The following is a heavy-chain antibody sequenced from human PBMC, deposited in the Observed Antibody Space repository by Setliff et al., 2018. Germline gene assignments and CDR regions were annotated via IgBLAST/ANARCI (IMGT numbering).Heavy chain of an antibody. V-gene: IGHV4-61*09. Sequence: SETLSLTCTVSGGSISSGSYYWSWIRQPAGKGLEWIGHIYTSGSTNYNPSLKSRVTISVDTSKKQLSLKLSSVTAADTAVYYCARNDRPWRYYFDYWGQGTLVTVTS. CDR2: IYTSGST. D-gene: IGHD3-9*01. J-gene: IGHJ4*02. CDR1: GGSISSGSYY. CDR3: ARNDRPWRYYFDY.